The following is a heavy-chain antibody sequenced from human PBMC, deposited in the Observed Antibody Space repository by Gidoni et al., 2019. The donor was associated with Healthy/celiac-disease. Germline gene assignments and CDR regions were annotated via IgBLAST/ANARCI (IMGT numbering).Heavy chain of an antibody. J-gene: IGHJ6*02. Sequence: EVQLVESGGGLVQPGGSLRLSCAASGFTFSSYWMSWVRQAPGKGLEWVASIKQDGSEKYYVDSVKGRFTISRDNAKNSLYLQMNSLRAEDTAVYYCARDSNPYYYGSGSPSYGMDVWGQGTTVTVSS. CDR3: ARDSNPYYYGSGSPSYGMDV. V-gene: IGHV3-7*01. CDR2: IKQDGSEK. D-gene: IGHD3-10*01. CDR1: GFTFSSYW.